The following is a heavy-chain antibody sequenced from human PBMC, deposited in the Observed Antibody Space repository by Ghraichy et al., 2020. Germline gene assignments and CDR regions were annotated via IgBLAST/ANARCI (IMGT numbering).Heavy chain of an antibody. J-gene: IGHJ4*02. V-gene: IGHV4-4*07. D-gene: IGHD2-15*01. CDR2: IYTSGST. Sequence: SETLSLTCTVSGGSISSYYWSWIRQPAGKGLEWIGRIYTSGSTNYNPSLKSRVTMSVDTSKNQFSLKLSSVTAADTAVYYCAREKGYCSGGSCYSIYFDYWGQGTLVTVSS. CDR1: GGSISSYY. CDR3: AREKGYCSGGSCYSIYFDY.